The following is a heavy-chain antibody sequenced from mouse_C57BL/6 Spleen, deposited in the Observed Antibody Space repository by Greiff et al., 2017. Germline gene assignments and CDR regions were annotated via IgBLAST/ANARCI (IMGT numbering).Heavy chain of an antibody. CDR2: INPSTGGT. CDR3: ASSNYYGSSYPFAY. CDR1: GYSFTGYY. V-gene: IGHV1-42*01. Sequence: EVHLVESGPELVKPGASVKISCKASGYSFTGYYMNWVKQSPEKSLEWIGEINPSTGGTTYKQKFKAKATLTVDKSSSTAYMQLKGLTSEDSAVYYCASSNYYGSSYPFAYWGQGTLVTVSA. J-gene: IGHJ3*01. D-gene: IGHD1-1*01.